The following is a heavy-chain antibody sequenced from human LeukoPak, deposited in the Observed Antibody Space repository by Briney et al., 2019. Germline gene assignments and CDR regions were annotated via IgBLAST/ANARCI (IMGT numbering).Heavy chain of an antibody. D-gene: IGHD2-21*02. V-gene: IGHV3-21*01. CDR1: GFTFSNYA. J-gene: IGHJ4*02. CDR2: ISSSSSYI. CDR3: ARGASSVVTAIQPPADY. Sequence: GGSLRLSCAASGFTFSNYAMSSVRQAPGKGLEWVSSISSSSSYIYYADSVKGRFTISRDNAKNSLYLQMNSLRAEDTAVYYCARGASSVVTAIQPPADYWGQGTLVTVSS.